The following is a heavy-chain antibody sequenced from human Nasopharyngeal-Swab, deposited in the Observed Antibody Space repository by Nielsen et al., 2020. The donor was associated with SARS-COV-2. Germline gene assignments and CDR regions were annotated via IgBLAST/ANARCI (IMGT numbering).Heavy chain of an antibody. CDR2: ISSSSTTI. D-gene: IGHD1-26*01. CDR3: ARSVGSFYGQGAFDI. V-gene: IGHV3-48*01. Sequence: GESLKISCAASGFTFSSYSMNWVRQAPGKGLEWVSYISSSSTTIYYADSVKGRFTISRDNAKNSLYLQMNSLETEDTGVYYCARSVGSFYGQGAFDIWGQGTMVTVSS. J-gene: IGHJ3*02. CDR1: GFTFSSYS.